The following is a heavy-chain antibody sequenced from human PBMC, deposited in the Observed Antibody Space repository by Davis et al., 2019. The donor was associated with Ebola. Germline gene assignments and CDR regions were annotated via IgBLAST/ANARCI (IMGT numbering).Heavy chain of an antibody. CDR3: TRDKGLELRRGMDV. V-gene: IGHV3-11*06. CDR1: GFTVSSNY. CDR2: ISSSSSYT. J-gene: IGHJ6*02. D-gene: IGHD1-7*01. Sequence: PGGSLRLSCAASGFTVSSNYMSWIRQAPGKGLEWVSYISSSSSYTNYADSVKGRFTISRDNAKNSLYLQMNSLRAEDTAVYYCTRDKGLELRRGMDVWGQGTTVTVSS.